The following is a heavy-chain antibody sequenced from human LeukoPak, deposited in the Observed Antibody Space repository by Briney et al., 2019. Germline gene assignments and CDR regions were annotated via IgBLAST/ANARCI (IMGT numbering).Heavy chain of an antibody. D-gene: IGHD6-6*01. J-gene: IGHJ4*02. Sequence: GGSLRLSCAASGFTFSSYEMNWVPQAPGKGLEWVSYISASGSSRYYADSVKGRFTIPRDNARNSLYLQMDSLRGEDTAVYYCATVGRAARPGYWGQGTLITASS. V-gene: IGHV3-48*03. CDR3: ATVGRAARPGY. CDR2: ISASGSSR. CDR1: GFTFSSYE.